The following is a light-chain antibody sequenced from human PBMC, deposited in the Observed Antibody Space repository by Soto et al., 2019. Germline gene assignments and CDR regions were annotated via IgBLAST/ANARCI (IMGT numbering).Light chain of an antibody. J-gene: IGKJ1*01. CDR1: QSVSNN. CDR2: GAS. CDR3: QQYNNCPPWT. Sequence: ILMTQSPATLSVSPGERATLSCRASQSVSNNLAWYQQKPGQAPRLLIYGASPKATAIPARFSGSGSGTEFTLTISGLQSEDFAVYYCQQYNNCPPWTFGQGTKVEIK. V-gene: IGKV3-15*01.